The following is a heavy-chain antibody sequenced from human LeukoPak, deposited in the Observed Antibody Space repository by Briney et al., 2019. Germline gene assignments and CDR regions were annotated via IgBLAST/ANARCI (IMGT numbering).Heavy chain of an antibody. J-gene: IGHJ6*03. CDR1: GGSISSYY. CDR3: ARGTDYAMAPPDYYYYYMDV. CDR2: IYTSGST. Sequence: PSETLSLTCTVSGGSISSYYWSWIRQPAGKGLEWIGRIYTSGSTNYNPSLKSRVTMSVDTSKNQFSLKLSSVTAADTAVYYCARGTDYAMAPPDYYYYYMDVWGKGTTVTISS. V-gene: IGHV4-4*07. D-gene: IGHD2-8*01.